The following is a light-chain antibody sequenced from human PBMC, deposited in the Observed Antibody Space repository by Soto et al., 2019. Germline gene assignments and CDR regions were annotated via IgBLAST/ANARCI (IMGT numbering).Light chain of an antibody. J-gene: IGKJ2*01. CDR3: QQFSGYPHL. CDR1: QSISTW. Sequence: DIQMTQSPSTLSASVGDRVTITCRASQSISTWLAWYQQKPGKAPKLLIYKASSLRNGVPSRFSGSGSGTELPLTIYSRQPDYFAGYYCQQFSGYPHLFGQGTKLEIK. V-gene: IGKV1-5*03. CDR2: KAS.